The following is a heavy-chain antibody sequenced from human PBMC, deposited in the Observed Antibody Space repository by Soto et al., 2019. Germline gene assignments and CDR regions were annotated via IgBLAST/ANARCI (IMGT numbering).Heavy chain of an antibody. J-gene: IGHJ4*02. CDR2: ISGSGDNT. CDR1: GFTFSSYA. CDR3: ASEQVTGYYNVIGV. D-gene: IGHD3-9*01. Sequence: GGSLRLSCAASGFTFSSYAMSWVRQGPERGLEWVSVISGSGDNTFYADSVKGRFSISRDNSKNTLYLQMNGLRAEDTAVYYCASEQVTGYYNVIGVWGQGTLVTVFS. V-gene: IGHV3-23*01.